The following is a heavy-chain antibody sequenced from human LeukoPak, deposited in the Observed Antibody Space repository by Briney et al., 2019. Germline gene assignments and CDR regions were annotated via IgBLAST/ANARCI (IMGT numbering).Heavy chain of an antibody. D-gene: IGHD3-16*01. Sequence: GGSLRLSCAASGFTFSSYSMNWVRQAPGKGLEWVSSISSSSSYIYYADSVKGRFTISRDNAKNSLYLQMNSLRAEDTAVYYCARQASWVWGSSSDHWGQGTLVTVSS. J-gene: IGHJ4*02. V-gene: IGHV3-21*01. CDR1: GFTFSSYS. CDR3: ARQASWVWGSSSDH. CDR2: ISSSSSYI.